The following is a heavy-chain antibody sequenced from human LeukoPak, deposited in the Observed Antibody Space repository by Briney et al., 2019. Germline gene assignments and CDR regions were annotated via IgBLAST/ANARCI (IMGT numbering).Heavy chain of an antibody. CDR3: ARVGIAARPRGWYFDL. CDR2: IYYSGST. V-gene: IGHV4-59*11. D-gene: IGHD6-6*01. Sequence: SETLTLTCTVSGGSISSHYWSWIRQPPGKGLEWIGYIYYSGSTNYNPSLKSRVTISVDTSKNQFSLKLSSVTAADTAVYYCARVGIAARPRGWYFDLWGRGTLVTVSS. J-gene: IGHJ2*01. CDR1: GGSISSHY.